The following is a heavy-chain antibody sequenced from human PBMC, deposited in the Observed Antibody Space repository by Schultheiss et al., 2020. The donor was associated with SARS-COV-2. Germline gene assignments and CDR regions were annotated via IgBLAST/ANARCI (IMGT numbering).Heavy chain of an antibody. CDR2: IWYDGSNK. J-gene: IGHJ4*02. CDR3: ARDYYDSSGYYYEFFDY. D-gene: IGHD3-22*01. V-gene: IGHV3-33*08. CDR1: GFTFSSYA. Sequence: GGSLRLSCAASGFTFSSYAMHWVRQAPGKGLEWVAGIWYDGSNKYYADSVKGRFTISRDNSKNTLYLQMNSLRAEDTAVYYCARDYYDSSGYYYEFFDYWGQGTLVTVSS.